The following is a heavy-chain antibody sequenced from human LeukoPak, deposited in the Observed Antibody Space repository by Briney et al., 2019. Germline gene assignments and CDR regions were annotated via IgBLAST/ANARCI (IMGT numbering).Heavy chain of an antibody. CDR3: ARDQVDYDIPDHFDY. CDR1: GGSISSGYY. J-gene: IGHJ4*02. D-gene: IGHD3-22*01. Sequence: SETLSLTCTVSGGSISSGYYWGWIRQPPGKGLEWIGSIYHSGSTYYNPSLKSRVTISVDTSKNQFSLKLSSVTAADTAVYYCARDQVDYDIPDHFDYWGKGTLVTVSS. V-gene: IGHV4-38-2*02. CDR2: IYHSGST.